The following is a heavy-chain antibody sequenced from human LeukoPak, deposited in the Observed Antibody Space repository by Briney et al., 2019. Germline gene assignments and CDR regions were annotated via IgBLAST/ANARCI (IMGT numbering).Heavy chain of an antibody. V-gene: IGHV4-39*01. D-gene: IGHD5-18*01. J-gene: IGHJ4*02. Sequence: TSETLSLTCTVSGGSISSSSAHWGWIRQPPGKGLEWIGSIYYSKNTYYNPSLKSRVTISADTSKNQFSLTLGSVSATDTAVYYCVSPRGFSYGYFDYWGQGTLVTVSS. CDR1: GGSISSSSAH. CDR2: IYYSKNT. CDR3: VSPRGFSYGYFDY.